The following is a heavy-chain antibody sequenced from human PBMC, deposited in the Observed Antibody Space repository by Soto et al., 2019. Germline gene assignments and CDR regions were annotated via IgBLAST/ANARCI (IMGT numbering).Heavy chain of an antibody. J-gene: IGHJ4*02. D-gene: IGHD4-4*01. V-gene: IGHV3-64D*06. Sequence: GGSLRLSCLASGFPFSRFAIHWVRQAPGKGLVYVSGISFNGGDTYHADSVKGRFSISRDNSKNTVYLQMSSLRAEDTAVYYCVKDGAVTFSGWFFDYWGQGTPVTVSS. CDR3: VKDGAVTFSGWFFDY. CDR2: ISFNGGDT. CDR1: GFPFSRFA.